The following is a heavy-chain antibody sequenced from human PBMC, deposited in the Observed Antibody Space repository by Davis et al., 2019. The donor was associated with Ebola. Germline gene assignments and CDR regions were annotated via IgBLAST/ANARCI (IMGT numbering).Heavy chain of an antibody. Sequence: PGGSLRLSCAASGFSFSTYGMHWVRQAPGKGLEWVAVISYDGNSKNYVDSVKGRFTISRDNSDNTLYLQMNSLRAEDTAVYYCAQEYCSNSGSYCTYFDHWGQGTLVTVSS. D-gene: IGHD3-10*01. CDR1: GFSFSTYG. CDR2: ISYDGNSK. V-gene: IGHV3-30*18. CDR3: AQEYCSNSGSYCTYFDH. J-gene: IGHJ4*02.